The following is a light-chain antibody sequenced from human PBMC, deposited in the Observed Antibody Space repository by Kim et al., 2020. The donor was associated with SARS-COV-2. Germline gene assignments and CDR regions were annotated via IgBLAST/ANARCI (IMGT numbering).Light chain of an antibody. Sequence: LSPGETATLSSRASQGVASKFLAWYQQRPGQAPRLLIYRGSTRATGIPDRFSGSGSGTDFTLTITRLEPDDFALYYCQQYSSPLSFGGGTKVDIK. J-gene: IGKJ4*01. CDR3: QQYSSPLS. V-gene: IGKV3-20*01. CDR2: RGS. CDR1: QGVASKF.